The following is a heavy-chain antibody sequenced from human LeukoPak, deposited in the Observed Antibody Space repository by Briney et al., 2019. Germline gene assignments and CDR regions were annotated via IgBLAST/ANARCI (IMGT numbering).Heavy chain of an antibody. J-gene: IGHJ6*03. CDR2: IYPGDSDT. CDR1: GYSFTSYW. Sequence: GESLKISCQGSGYSFTSYWIGWVRQMPGKGLEWMGIIYPGDSDTRYSPSFQGQVTISADKSISTAYLQWSSLKASDTAMYYCARLHRADYYYMDVWGKGTTVTVSS. CDR3: ARLHRADYYYMDV. D-gene: IGHD6-13*01. V-gene: IGHV5-51*01.